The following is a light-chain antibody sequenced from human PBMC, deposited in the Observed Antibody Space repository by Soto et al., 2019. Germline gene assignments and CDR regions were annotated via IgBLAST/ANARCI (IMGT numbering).Light chain of an antibody. CDR2: DAS. J-gene: IGKJ4*01. V-gene: IGKV3-11*01. CDR3: QQRSNWPLT. CDR1: QSVSTY. Sequence: EIVLTQSPATLSLSPGERATLSCRASQSVSTYLAWYQQKPGQAPRLLIYDASNRATGIPARFSGSGSVTDFTLTISGLEPEDFAVYYCQQRSNWPLTFGGGTKVEIK.